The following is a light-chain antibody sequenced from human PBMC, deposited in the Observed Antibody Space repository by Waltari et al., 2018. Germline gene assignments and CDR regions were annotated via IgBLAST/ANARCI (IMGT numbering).Light chain of an antibody. CDR3: TSYAGSNNLP. CDR1: SSDVGGYDL. CDR2: EVN. Sequence: QSALTQPPSASGSLGQSVAISCTGTSSDVGGYDLVSWYQQHPGKAPKLIIYEVNKRPSGVPYRFSGSRSGNTASLTVSGLQAEDEADYYCTSYAGSNNLPFGGGTKLTVL. J-gene: IGLJ2*01. V-gene: IGLV2-8*01.